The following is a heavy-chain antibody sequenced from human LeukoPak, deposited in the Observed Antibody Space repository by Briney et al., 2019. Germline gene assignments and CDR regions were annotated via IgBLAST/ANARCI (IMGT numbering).Heavy chain of an antibody. CDR2: INPNSGGT. V-gene: IGHV1-2*02. CDR1: GYTFTGYY. J-gene: IGHJ4*02. CDR3: ARDFPPIGSAEEPSDY. Sequence: GASVKVSCKASGYTFTGYYMHWVRQAPGQGLEWMGWINPNSGGTNYAQKFQGRVTMTRDTSISTAYMELSRLRSDDTAVYYCARDFPPIGSAEEPSDYWGQGTLVTVSS. D-gene: IGHD3-10*01.